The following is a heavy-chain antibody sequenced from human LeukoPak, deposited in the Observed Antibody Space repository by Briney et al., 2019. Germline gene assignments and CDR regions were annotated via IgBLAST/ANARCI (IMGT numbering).Heavy chain of an antibody. Sequence: PSETLSLTCTVSGGSISSYYWSWIRQPPGKGLEWIGYIYYSGSTNYNPSLKSRVTISVDTSKNRFPLKLSSVTAADTAVYYCARGDYGDRFDPWGQGTLVTVSS. CDR1: GGSISSYY. D-gene: IGHD4-17*01. CDR2: IYYSGST. V-gene: IGHV4-59*01. CDR3: ARGDYGDRFDP. J-gene: IGHJ5*02.